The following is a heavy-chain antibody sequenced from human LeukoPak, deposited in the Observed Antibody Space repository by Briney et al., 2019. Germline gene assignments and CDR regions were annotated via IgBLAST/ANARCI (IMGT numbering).Heavy chain of an antibody. CDR1: GFTFSAYD. V-gene: IGHV3-13*01. CDR2: IGTTDDT. D-gene: IGHD1-26*01. Sequence: GGSLRLSCAASGFTFSAYDMNWVRQATGKGLEWVSAIGTTDDTYYPGSMKGRFTISRDNSKNTLYLQMNSLRAEDTAVYYCAKGSGWEVSYYYYYMDVWGKGTTVTISS. CDR3: AKGSGWEVSYYYYYMDV. J-gene: IGHJ6*03.